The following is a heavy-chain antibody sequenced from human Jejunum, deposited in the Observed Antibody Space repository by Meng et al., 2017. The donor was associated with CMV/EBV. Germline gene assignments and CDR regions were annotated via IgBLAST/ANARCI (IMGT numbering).Heavy chain of an antibody. V-gene: IGHV3-21*01. J-gene: IGHJ4*02. Sequence: CASSGFAFSTYAMAWVRQAPGKGLEWVSSISAGSDSLYYADSVKGRFTVSRDNAKNSLYLQMNSLRAEDTAVYYCARDLVAATAPNNWGQGTLVTVSS. CDR1: GFAFSTYA. CDR2: ISAGSDSL. CDR3: ARDLVAATAPNN. D-gene: IGHD1-26*01.